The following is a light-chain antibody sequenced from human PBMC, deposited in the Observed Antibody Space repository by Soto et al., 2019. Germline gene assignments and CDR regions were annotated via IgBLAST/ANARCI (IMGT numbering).Light chain of an antibody. J-gene: IGKJ4*01. V-gene: IGKV1D-13*01. CDR3: QQFNNYPT. CDR1: QGISSA. CDR2: DAS. Sequence: AIQLTQSPSSLSASVGDRVTITCRASQGISSAVAWYQQRPGKAPKLLMYDASSLESGVPSRFSGSGSGTDFTLTISSLQPEDFATYYCQQFNNYPTFGGGTRWIS.